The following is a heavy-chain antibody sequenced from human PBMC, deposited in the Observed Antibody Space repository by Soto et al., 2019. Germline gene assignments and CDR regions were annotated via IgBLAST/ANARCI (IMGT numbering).Heavy chain of an antibody. V-gene: IGHV4-30-2*01. CDR3: ARAAMYYDSSGYYNYFDY. J-gene: IGHJ4*02. Sequence: QLQLQESGSGLVKPSQTLSLTCAVSGGSISSGGYSWSWIRQPQGKGLERIGYIYHSGSTYYNPSLKSRVTISVDTSKNQFSLKLSSVTAADTAVYYCARAAMYYDSSGYYNYFDYWGQGTLVTVSS. D-gene: IGHD3-22*01. CDR2: IYHSGST. CDR1: GGSISSGGYS.